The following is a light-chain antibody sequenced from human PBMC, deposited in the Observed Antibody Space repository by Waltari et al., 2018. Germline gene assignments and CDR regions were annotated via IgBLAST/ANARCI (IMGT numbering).Light chain of an antibody. CDR1: STNNGAGYD. J-gene: IGLJ3*02. CDR3: QSYDSSLSGPWV. Sequence: QSVLTQPPSVSGAPGQRVTISCTGSSTNNGAGYDVHWYQPLPGTAPKLLTYDTSNRPSGVPDRFSGSKSGTSASLAITGLQAEDEADYYCQSYDSSLSGPWVFGGGTKLTVL. CDR2: DTS. V-gene: IGLV1-40*01.